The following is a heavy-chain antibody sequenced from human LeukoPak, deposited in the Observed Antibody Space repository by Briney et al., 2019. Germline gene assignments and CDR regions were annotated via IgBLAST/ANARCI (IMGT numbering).Heavy chain of an antibody. Sequence: GGSLRLSCAASGFTFTNYWMSWVRQAPGKGLELVANIKQDRSEKYYVDSVKGRFTISRDNAKNSLYLQMNSLRAEDTAVYYCTRVGRDGYNRVAFDYWGQGTLVTVSS. D-gene: IGHD5-24*01. CDR3: TRVGRDGYNRVAFDY. CDR2: IKQDRSEK. V-gene: IGHV3-7*01. CDR1: GFTFTNYW. J-gene: IGHJ4*02.